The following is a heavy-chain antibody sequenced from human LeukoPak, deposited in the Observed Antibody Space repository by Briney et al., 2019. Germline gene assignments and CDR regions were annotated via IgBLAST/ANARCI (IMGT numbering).Heavy chain of an antibody. J-gene: IGHJ4*02. V-gene: IGHV4-59*01. D-gene: IGHD6-13*01. Sequence: SETLSLTCTVSGGSISAYYWSWIRQPPGKGLEWIGYIFNTGIPYYNPSLKSRVAISLDTSKNRFSLRLSSVAAADTAVYYCARDLLAGVAAAGFGFDYWGQGTLVTVSS. CDR2: IFNTGIP. CDR3: ARDLLAGVAAAGFGFDY. CDR1: GGSISAYY.